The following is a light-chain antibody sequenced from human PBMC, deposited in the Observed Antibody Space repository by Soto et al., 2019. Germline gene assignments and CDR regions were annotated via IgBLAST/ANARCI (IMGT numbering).Light chain of an antibody. Sequence: DIPLTQSPSLLSASVGHRVTITCRASHDISTYLAWYQQKPGKAPKLMIYEASTLQIGVPSRFSGSGSGTEFTLTISGLLPEDFATYHCQQLNTLPFTFGQGTRLDTK. J-gene: IGKJ5*01. CDR1: HDISTY. CDR3: QQLNTLPFT. V-gene: IGKV1-9*01. CDR2: EAS.